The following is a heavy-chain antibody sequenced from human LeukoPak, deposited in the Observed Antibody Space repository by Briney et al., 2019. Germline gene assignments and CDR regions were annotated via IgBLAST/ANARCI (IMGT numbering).Heavy chain of an antibody. Sequence: RPGGSLRLSCAASGFTFDDYGMSWVRQAPGKGLEWVSGINWNGGSSGYADSVKGRFTISGDNAKNSLYLQMNSLRAEDTAVYYCARGNGIAARQDYYYMDVWGKGTTVTVSS. CDR1: GFTFDDYG. CDR2: INWNGGSS. V-gene: IGHV3-20*04. J-gene: IGHJ6*03. D-gene: IGHD6-6*01. CDR3: ARGNGIAARQDYYYMDV.